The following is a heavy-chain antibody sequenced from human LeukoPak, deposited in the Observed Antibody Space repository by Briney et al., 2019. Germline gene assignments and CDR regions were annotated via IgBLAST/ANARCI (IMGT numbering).Heavy chain of an antibody. J-gene: IGHJ4*02. D-gene: IGHD3-22*01. CDR2: NYHSGGT. V-gene: IGHV4-4*02. CDR1: GGSISSSNW. CDR3: ARVDSSTNFDY. Sequence: NTSETLSLTCAVSGGSISSSNWWSWARQPPGKGLEWIGENYHSGGTNYNPSLKSRVTISVDKSKNQFSLKLSSVTAADTAVYYCARVDSSTNFDYWGQGTLVTVSS.